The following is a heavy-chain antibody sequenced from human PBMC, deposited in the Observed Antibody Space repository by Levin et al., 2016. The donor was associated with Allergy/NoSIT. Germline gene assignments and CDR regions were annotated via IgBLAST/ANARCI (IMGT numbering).Heavy chain of an antibody. J-gene: IGHJ5*02. V-gene: IGHV3-11*05. CDR2: ISSSSSYT. Sequence: WIRQPPGKGLEWVSYISSSSSYTNYADSVKGRFTISRDNAKNSLYLQMNSLRAEDTAVYYCARDPGHYYYGSGSYLPKFDPWGQGTLVTVSS. CDR3: ARDPGHYYYGSGSYLPKFDP. D-gene: IGHD3-10*01.